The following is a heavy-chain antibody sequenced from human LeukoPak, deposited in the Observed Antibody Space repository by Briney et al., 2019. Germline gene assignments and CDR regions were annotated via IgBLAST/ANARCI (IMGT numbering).Heavy chain of an antibody. CDR1: GFTFNNYG. J-gene: IGHJ4*02. Sequence: PGRSLRLSCAASGFTFNNYGMHWVRQAPGKGLEWVAIISYDGSNTYYADSVKGRFTISRDNSKNTLYLQMNSLRAEDTAVYYCARLGRDGLNFHLGYWGQGSLVTVAS. V-gene: IGHV3-30*03. CDR3: ARLGRDGLNFHLGY. CDR2: ISYDGSNT. D-gene: IGHD5-24*01.